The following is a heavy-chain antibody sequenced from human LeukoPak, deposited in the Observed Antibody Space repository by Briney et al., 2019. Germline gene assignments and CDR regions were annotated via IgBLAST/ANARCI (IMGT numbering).Heavy chain of an antibody. Sequence: SETLSLTCAVYGGSFSGYYWSWIRQPPGKGLEWIGYIYYSGSTNYNPSLKSRVTISVDTSKNQFSLKLSSVTAADTAVYYCALGGVTIFGGFDYWGQGTLVTVSS. CDR2: IYYSGST. CDR3: ALGGVTIFGGFDY. J-gene: IGHJ4*02. V-gene: IGHV4-59*12. CDR1: GGSFSGYY. D-gene: IGHD3-3*01.